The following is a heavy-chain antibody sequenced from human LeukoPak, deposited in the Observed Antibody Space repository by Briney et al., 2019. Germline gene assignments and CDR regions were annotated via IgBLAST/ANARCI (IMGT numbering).Heavy chain of an antibody. V-gene: IGHV1-2*02. J-gene: IGHJ4*02. CDR3: AGASYYGSGSYFRFDY. CDR1: GYTFTGYY. D-gene: IGHD3-10*01. CDR2: INPNSGGT. Sequence: ASVKVSCKASGYTFTGYYMHWVRQAPGQGLEWMGWINPNSGGTNYAQKFQGRVTMTRDTSISTAYMELSRLRSDDTAVYYCAGASYYGSGSYFRFDYWGQGTLVTVSS.